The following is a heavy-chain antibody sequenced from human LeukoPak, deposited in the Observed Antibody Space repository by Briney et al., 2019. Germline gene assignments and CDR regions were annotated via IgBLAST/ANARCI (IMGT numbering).Heavy chain of an antibody. CDR3: AKDQGSYYDSSGYWGFDY. Sequence: QPGGSLRLSCAASGFTFSSYGMHWVRQAPGKGLEWVAVISYDGSNKYYADSVKGRFTISRDNSKNTLYLQMNSLRAEDTAVYYCAKDQGSYYDSSGYWGFDYWGQGTLVTVSS. CDR1: GFTFSSYG. D-gene: IGHD3-22*01. CDR2: ISYDGSNK. V-gene: IGHV3-30*18. J-gene: IGHJ4*02.